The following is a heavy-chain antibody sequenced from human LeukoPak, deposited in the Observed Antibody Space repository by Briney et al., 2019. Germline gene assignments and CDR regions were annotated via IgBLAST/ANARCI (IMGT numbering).Heavy chain of an antibody. CDR3: ARALRVIHEYSSSPPGY. J-gene: IGHJ4*02. CDR1: GYTFTSYD. CDR2: MNPNSGNT. V-gene: IGHV1-8*03. D-gene: IGHD6-6*01. Sequence: EASVKVSCKASGYTFTSYDINWVRQATGQGLEWMGWMNPNSGNTGYAQKFQGRVTITRSTSISTAYMELSSLRSEDTAVYYCARALRVIHEYSSSPPGYWGQGTLVTVSS.